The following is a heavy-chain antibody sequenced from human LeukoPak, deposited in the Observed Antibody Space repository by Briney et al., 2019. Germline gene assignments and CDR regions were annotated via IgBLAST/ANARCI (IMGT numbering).Heavy chain of an antibody. CDR1: GFTFSSYG. CDR2: ISGSGGGT. CDR3: AKDLGIQQLVFPFDY. J-gene: IGHJ4*02. Sequence: GGSLRLSCAASGFTFSSYGMSWVRQAPGKGLEWVSAISGSGGGTYYADSVKGRFTISRDNSLDTVYLQMNSLRAADTAVYYCAKDLGIQQLVFPFDYWGQGTLVTVSS. D-gene: IGHD6-13*01. V-gene: IGHV3-23*01.